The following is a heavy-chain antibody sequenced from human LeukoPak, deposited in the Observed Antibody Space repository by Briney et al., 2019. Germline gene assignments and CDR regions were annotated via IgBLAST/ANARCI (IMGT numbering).Heavy chain of an antibody. CDR1: GGSISSGSYY. Sequence: PSETLSLTCTVSGGSISSGSYYWSWIRQPAGKGLEWIGRIYTSGSTNYNPSLKSRVTISVDTSKNQFSLKLSSVTAADTAVYYCARDRHDYSNPPYYYYYYMDVWGKGTTVTVSS. V-gene: IGHV4-61*02. D-gene: IGHD4-11*01. CDR3: ARDRHDYSNPPYYYYYYMDV. J-gene: IGHJ6*03. CDR2: IYTSGST.